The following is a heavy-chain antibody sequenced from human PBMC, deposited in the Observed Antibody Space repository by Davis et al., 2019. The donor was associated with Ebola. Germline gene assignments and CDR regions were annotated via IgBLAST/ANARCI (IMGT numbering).Heavy chain of an antibody. CDR3: ARVSVKYQLRSDY. V-gene: IGHV4-34*01. D-gene: IGHD2-2*01. CDR2: INHSGST. CDR1: GGSFSGYY. J-gene: IGHJ4*02. Sequence: SETLSLTCAVYGGSFSGYYWSWIRQPPGKGLEWIGEINHSGSTNYNPSLKSRVTISVDTSKNQFSLKLSSVTAADTAVYYCARVSVKYQLRSDYWGQGTLVTVSS.